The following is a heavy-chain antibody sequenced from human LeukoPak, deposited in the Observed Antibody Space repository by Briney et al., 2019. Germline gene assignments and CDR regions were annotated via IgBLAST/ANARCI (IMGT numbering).Heavy chain of an antibody. CDR1: RYTFTGYY. J-gene: IGHJ4*02. V-gene: IGHV1-2*02. CDR2: INPNSGGT. D-gene: IGHD2-15*01. Sequence: ASVKVSCKASRYTFTGYYIHWLRQAPGQGLEWMGWINPNSGGTNYAQKFQGRVTMTRDTSISTAYMELSRLKSDDTAVYYCVRGGGFYFSRPLHFDYWGQGTLVTVSS. CDR3: VRGGGFYFSRPLHFDY.